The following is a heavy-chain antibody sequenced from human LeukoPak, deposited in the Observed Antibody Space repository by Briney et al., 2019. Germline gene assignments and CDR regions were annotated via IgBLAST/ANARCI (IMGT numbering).Heavy chain of an antibody. J-gene: IGHJ4*02. CDR3: ARGARVRYCSGGSCYEYYFDY. CDR2: IIPIFGTA. CDR1: GGTFSSYA. V-gene: IGHV1-69*13. D-gene: IGHD2-15*01. Sequence: SVKDSCKASGGTFSSYAIGWVRQAPGQGLEWMGGIIPIFGTANYAQKFQGRVTITADESTSTAYMELRSLRSDDTAVYYCARGARVRYCSGGSCYEYYFDYWGQGTLVTVSS.